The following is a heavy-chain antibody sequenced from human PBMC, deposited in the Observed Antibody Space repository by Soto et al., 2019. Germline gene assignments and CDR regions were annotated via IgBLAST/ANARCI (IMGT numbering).Heavy chain of an antibody. CDR2: IYHSGST. CDR3: ARGGGMRYCSSTSCPGGAFDI. D-gene: IGHD2-2*01. V-gene: IGHV4-4*02. CDR1: GGSISSSNW. J-gene: IGHJ3*02. Sequence: QVQLQESGPGLVKPSGTLSLTCAVSGGSISSSNWWSWVRQPPGKGLEWIGEIYHSGSTNYNPSLTSRVIISVATANHQSSLKLSSVTAADTAVYYCARGGGMRYCSSTSCPGGAFDIWGQGTMVTVSS.